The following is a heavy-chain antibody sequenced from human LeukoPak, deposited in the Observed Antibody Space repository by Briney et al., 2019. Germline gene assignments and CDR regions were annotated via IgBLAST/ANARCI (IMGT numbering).Heavy chain of an antibody. Sequence: PGGSLRLSCAASGFTFSSYSMNWVRQAPGKGLEWVSSISSSSSYIYYADSVKGRFTISRDNAKNSLYLQMNSLRAEDTAVYYCARAESYYGYYYYMDVWGKGTTVTVSS. J-gene: IGHJ6*03. CDR2: ISSSSSYI. CDR1: GFTFSSYS. D-gene: IGHD1-26*01. V-gene: IGHV3-21*01. CDR3: ARAESYYGYYYYMDV.